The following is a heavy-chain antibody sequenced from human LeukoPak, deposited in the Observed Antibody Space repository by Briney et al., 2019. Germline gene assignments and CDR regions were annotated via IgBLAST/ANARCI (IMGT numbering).Heavy chain of an antibody. J-gene: IGHJ4*02. V-gene: IGHV3-30-3*01. CDR2: ISYDGSNK. Sequence: PGRSLRLSCAASGFTFSSYAMHWVRQAPGKGLEWVAVISYDGSNKYYADSVKGRFTISRDNSKNTLYLQMNSLRAEDTAVYYCARWEQLWSVFDYWGQGTLVTVSS. D-gene: IGHD5-18*01. CDR1: GFTFSSYA. CDR3: ARWEQLWSVFDY.